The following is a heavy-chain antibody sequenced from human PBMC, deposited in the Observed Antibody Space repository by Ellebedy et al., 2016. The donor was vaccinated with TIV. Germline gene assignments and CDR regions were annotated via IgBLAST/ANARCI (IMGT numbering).Heavy chain of an antibody. V-gene: IGHV4-30-4*01. CDR2: ISYSGST. J-gene: IGHJ4*02. D-gene: IGHD3-9*01. Sequence: SETLSLXXTVSGGSITSGDYCWSWIRQPPGKGLEWIGYISYSGSTYYNPSLKSRVTISVDTSKNQFSLMLTSVTAADTALYYCARGGVESGSYMYYFDYWGQGTLVTVSS. CDR1: GGSITSGDYC. CDR3: ARGGVESGSYMYYFDY.